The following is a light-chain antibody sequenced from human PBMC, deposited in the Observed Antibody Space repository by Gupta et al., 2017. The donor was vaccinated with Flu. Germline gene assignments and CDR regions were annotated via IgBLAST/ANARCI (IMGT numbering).Light chain of an antibody. CDR3: QVGDSSSAH. CDR1: NVGSKS. CDR2: DDS. V-gene: IGLV3-21*02. Sequence: SYLLTQPPSVSVPPGQTATITCGGNNVGSKSVHWDQQKPGQAPVLVVFDDSGRPAGIPQRFSGSNSGNTATLTISGVDAGDEAEYYCQVGDSSSAHFGAGTRVTVL. J-gene: IGLJ1*01.